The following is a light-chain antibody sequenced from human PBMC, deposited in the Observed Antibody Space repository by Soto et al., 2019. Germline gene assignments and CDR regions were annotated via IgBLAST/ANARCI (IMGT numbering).Light chain of an antibody. CDR2: GGS. J-gene: IGKJ4*01. CDR3: QQYDTLPPT. Sequence: DIQMTQSPSSLSASVGDRVTITCQASQAIRNYLNWYQKRPGTAPKLLIYGGSTLETGVPSRFSGRGSAADFTLTISSLQPEDIATYYCQQYDTLPPTFGGGTKVEIK. CDR1: QAIRNY. V-gene: IGKV1-33*01.